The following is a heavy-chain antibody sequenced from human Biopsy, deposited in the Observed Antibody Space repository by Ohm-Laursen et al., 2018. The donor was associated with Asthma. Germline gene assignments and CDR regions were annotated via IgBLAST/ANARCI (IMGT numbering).Heavy chain of an antibody. CDR1: GFAVSREH. Sequence: GSLRLSCSASGFAVSREHMFWVRQAPGKGLEWVSVIYSGGTSHTADSVRGRFTISRDYSKNTLYLQMHSLRAEDTAVYYCARGDSSNWSHYYFDYWGQGTLVTVSS. J-gene: IGHJ4*02. V-gene: IGHV3-53*01. D-gene: IGHD3-22*01. CDR3: ARGDSSNWSHYYFDY. CDR2: IYSGGTS.